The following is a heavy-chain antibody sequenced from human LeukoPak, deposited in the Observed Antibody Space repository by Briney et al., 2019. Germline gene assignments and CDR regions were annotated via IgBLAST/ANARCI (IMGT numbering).Heavy chain of an antibody. CDR2: IIPIFGTA. Sequence: SVKVSCKASGGTFSSYAISWVRQAPGQGLEWMGGIIPIFGTANYAQKFQGRVTITTDESTSTAYMELSSLRSEDTAMYYCARGDGYGGNGYYFDYWGQGTLVTVSS. V-gene: IGHV1-69*05. J-gene: IGHJ4*02. D-gene: IGHD4-23*01. CDR3: ARGDGYGGNGYYFDY. CDR1: GGTFSSYA.